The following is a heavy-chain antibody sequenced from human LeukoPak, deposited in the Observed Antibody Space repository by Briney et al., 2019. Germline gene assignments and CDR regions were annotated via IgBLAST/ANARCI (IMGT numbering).Heavy chain of an antibody. CDR1: GFTFSSYS. D-gene: IGHD6-13*01. CDR3: AKDMGAAAGTDFYYYYGMDV. CDR2: ISSSSSYI. Sequence: GGSLRLSCAASGFTFSSYSMNWVRQAPGKGLEWVSSISSSSSYIYYADSVKGRFTISRDNAKNSLYLQMNSLRAEDTAVYYCAKDMGAAAGTDFYYYYGMDVWGQGTTATVSS. J-gene: IGHJ6*02. V-gene: IGHV3-21*01.